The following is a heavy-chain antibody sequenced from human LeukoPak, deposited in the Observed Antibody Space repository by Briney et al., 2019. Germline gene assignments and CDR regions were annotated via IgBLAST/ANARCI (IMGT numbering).Heavy chain of an antibody. J-gene: IGHJ4*02. CDR3: ARDLRGLNDYFDY. V-gene: IGHV1-2*02. CDR2: MNPDSGGT. CDR1: GYSFTGYY. Sequence: ASVKVSCKASGYSFTGYYMHWVRQAPGQGLEWMGSMNPDSGGTNYAQKFQGRVTMTRDPSISTAYMELSRLRSDDTAVYYCARDLRGLNDYFDYWGQGALVTVSS. D-gene: IGHD3/OR15-3a*01.